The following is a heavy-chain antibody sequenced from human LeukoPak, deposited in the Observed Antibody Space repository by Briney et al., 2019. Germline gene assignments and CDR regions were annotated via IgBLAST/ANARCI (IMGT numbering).Heavy chain of an antibody. CDR1: GYTFIENY. Sequence: ASVMISCKVSGYTFIENYIHWVRQAPGQGLGWMGLINPHTGAANYSQKFQGRVTMTRDTSISTAYMHLTRLKFDDTAVYYCARGKSGYSPWGQGTPVTVSS. D-gene: IGHD3-3*01. CDR2: INPHTGAA. J-gene: IGHJ4*02. V-gene: IGHV1-2*02. CDR3: ARGKSGYSP.